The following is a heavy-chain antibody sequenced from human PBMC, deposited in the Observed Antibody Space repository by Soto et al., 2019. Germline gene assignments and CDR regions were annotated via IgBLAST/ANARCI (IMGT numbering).Heavy chain of an antibody. J-gene: IGHJ4*02. D-gene: IGHD1-26*01. CDR3: AKGGRRRGSYPPLDY. CDR2: ISESGTIT. Sequence: GGSLRLSCAAFGFTFTSYAMTWVRQAPGKGLEWVSAISESGTITYHADSVRGRFTISRGNSKNTVYLQMTSLRAGDTAVYFCAKGGRRRGSYPPLDYWGQGTLVTVSS. V-gene: IGHV3-23*01. CDR1: GFTFTSYA.